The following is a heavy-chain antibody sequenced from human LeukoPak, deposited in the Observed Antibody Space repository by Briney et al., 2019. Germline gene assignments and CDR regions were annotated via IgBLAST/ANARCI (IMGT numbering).Heavy chain of an antibody. CDR2: INGDGSTT. V-gene: IGHV3-74*01. D-gene: IGHD2-21*01. J-gene: IGHJ4*02. CDR1: GFTFSSHW. CDR3: ASRPLERCGGRSWLPFFDY. Sequence: GGSLRLSCAASGFTFSSHWMYWVRHAPGKGLVWVSGINGDGSTTNYADSVKGRFTISRDNPKNTLLLPMNSLIAEDTAVYYCASRPLERCGGRSWLPFFDYWGEGNLVTASS.